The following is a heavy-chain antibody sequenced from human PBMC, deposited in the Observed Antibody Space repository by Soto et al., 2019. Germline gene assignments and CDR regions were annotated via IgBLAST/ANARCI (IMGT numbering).Heavy chain of an antibody. J-gene: IGHJ6*02. Sequence: HPGGSLRLSCAASGFTFSSYGMHWVRQAPGKGLEWVAVIWYDGSNKYYADSVKGRFTISRDNSKNTLYLQMNSLRAEDTAVYYCAREHMVRGVIKNYYYYGMDVWGQGTTVTVSS. CDR3: AREHMVRGVIKNYYYYGMDV. CDR2: IWYDGSNK. V-gene: IGHV3-33*01. CDR1: GFTFSSYG. D-gene: IGHD3-10*01.